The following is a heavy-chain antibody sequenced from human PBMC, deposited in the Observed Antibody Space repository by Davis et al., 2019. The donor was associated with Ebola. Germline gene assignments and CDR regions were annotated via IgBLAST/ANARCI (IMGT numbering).Heavy chain of an antibody. D-gene: IGHD3-22*01. J-gene: IGHJ6*04. CDR2: IKQDGSEK. Sequence: GESLKISCAASGFTFSSYWMSWVRQAPGKGLEWVANIKQDGSEKYYVDSVKGRFTISRDNSKNTLYLQMNSLRAEDTAVYYCAREKVVNDYYGMDVWGKGTTVTVSS. CDR3: AREKVVNDYYGMDV. CDR1: GFTFSSYW. V-gene: IGHV3-7*01.